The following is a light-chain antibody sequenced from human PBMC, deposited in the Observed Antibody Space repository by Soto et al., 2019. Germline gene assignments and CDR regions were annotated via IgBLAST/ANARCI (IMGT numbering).Light chain of an antibody. V-gene: IGKV1-9*01. Sequence: DIQLTQSPSFLSASVGDRVTITCRASQGISSYLAWYQQKPGKAPKLLIYAASTLQSGVPSRFSGSGSGTEFTLTICSLQPEDFATYYCQQLETFGPGTKVDIK. J-gene: IGKJ3*01. CDR3: QQLET. CDR1: QGISSY. CDR2: AAS.